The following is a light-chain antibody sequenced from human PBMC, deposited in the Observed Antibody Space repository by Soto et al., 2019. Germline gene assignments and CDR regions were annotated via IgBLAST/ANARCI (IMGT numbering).Light chain of an antibody. Sequence: QSVLTQPASVSGSPGQSITISCTGTSSDVGAYNFVSWYQQHPGKVPKLMIFDVSSRPSGVSDRFSGSKSGNTASLTISGLQAEDEGDYCCSSYTSSSTHVFGSGTKLTVL. CDR3: SSYTSSSTHV. V-gene: IGLV2-14*03. CDR1: SSDVGAYNF. CDR2: DVS. J-gene: IGLJ1*01.